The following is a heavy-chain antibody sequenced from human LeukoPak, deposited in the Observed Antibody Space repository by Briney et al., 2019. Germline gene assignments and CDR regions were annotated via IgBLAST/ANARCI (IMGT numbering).Heavy chain of an antibody. V-gene: IGHV4-39*01. D-gene: IGHD6-13*01. CDR1: GGSISSSSYY. CDR2: IYYSGST. Sequence: SETLSLTCTVSGGSISSSSYYWGWIRQPPGKGLEWIGSIYYSGSTYYNPSLKSRVTISVDTSKNQFSLKLSSVTAADTAVYYCVAAPGSLYFDYWGQGTLVTVSS. J-gene: IGHJ4*02. CDR3: VAAPGSLYFDY.